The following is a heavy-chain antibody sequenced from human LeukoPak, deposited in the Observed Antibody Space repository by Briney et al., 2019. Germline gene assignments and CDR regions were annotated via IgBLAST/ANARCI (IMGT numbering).Heavy chain of an antibody. J-gene: IGHJ6*04. V-gene: IGHV3-23*01. CDR1: GFTFSSYA. CDR3: AKGRPEDV. Sequence: GGSLRLSCAAPGFTFSSYAMSWVRQAPGKGLEWVSLSGTSGDTYYADPVRGRFTISRDNSKNTLYLQMNSLRTEDTAIYYCAKGRPEDVWGKGTTATVSS. CDR2: SGTSGDT.